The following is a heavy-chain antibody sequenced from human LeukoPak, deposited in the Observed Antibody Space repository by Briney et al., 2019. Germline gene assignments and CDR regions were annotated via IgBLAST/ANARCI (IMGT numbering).Heavy chain of an antibody. D-gene: IGHD2-21*02. CDR1: AHTFTIYY. V-gene: IGHV1-46*01. CDR3: ASAVVVTATLDY. CDR2: INPIGDST. J-gene: IGHJ4*02. Sequence: ASVTVSSTASAHTFTIYYMHWVRQAPGQGLEWMGIINPIGDSTNYAQKFQGRVTMTRDTSTSTVYMELSSLRSEDTAVYYCASAVVVTATLDYWGQGTLVTVSS.